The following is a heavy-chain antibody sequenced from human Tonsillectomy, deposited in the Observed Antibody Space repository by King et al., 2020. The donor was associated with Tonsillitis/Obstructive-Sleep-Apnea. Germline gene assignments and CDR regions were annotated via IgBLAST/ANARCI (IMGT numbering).Heavy chain of an antibody. CDR1: GGSINNYY. Sequence: VQLQESGPGLVKPSETLSLTCIVSGGSINNYYWNWIRQPPGKGLEWIGYIYYNGNTNYNPSLKSRVTISLNTSKNQFSLRLSSVTAADTAVYYCARGSTVTTGDYFYFYMDVWGKGTTVTVSS. D-gene: IGHD4-11*01. V-gene: IGHV4-59*08. CDR3: ARGSTVTTGDYFYFYMDV. CDR2: IYYNGNT. J-gene: IGHJ6*03.